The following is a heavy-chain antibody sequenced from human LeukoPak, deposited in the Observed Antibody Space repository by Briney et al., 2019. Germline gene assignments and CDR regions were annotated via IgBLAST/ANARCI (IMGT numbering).Heavy chain of an antibody. CDR2: ISYDGSNK. Sequence: PGRSLRLSCAASGLTFSSYAKHWVRQAPGKGLEWMAVISYDGSNKYYADSVKGRFTISRDNSKNTLYLQMNSLRAEDTAVYYCARDRVPTRSRPEPPGNPLGYWGQGTLVTVSS. D-gene: IGHD1-14*01. J-gene: IGHJ4*02. V-gene: IGHV3-30*04. CDR1: GLTFSSYA. CDR3: ARDRVPTRSRPEPPGNPLGY.